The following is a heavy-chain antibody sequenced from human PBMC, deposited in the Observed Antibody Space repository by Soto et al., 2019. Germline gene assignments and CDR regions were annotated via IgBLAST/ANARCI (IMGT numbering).Heavy chain of an antibody. CDR1: GGSISSGGYS. V-gene: IGHV4-30-2*01. J-gene: IGHJ5*02. CDR3: DRGGKLNWLDP. Sequence: SETLSLTCAVSGGSISSGGYSWSWIRQPPGKGLEWIGYIYHSGSTYYNPSLKSRVTISVDRSKNQFSLKLSSVTAADTAVYYCDRGGKLNWLDPSGPGTMVTVYS. D-gene: IGHD3-10*01. CDR2: IYHSGST.